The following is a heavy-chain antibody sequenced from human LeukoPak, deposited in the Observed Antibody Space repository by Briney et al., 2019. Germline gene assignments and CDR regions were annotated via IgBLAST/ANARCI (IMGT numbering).Heavy chain of an antibody. CDR3: VKDLLYSNGWSLFDY. D-gene: IGHD6-19*01. V-gene: IGHV3-64D*06. CDR2: LSSEGGSL. Sequence: GGTLRLSCSASGFIFSSYAMHWVRQAPGKGLDFVSDLSSEGGSLYYAESLKGIFTCSRDNSKNTMNLEMSSLRPEDTAVYYCVKDLLYSNGWSLFDYWGQGTMV. CDR1: GFIFSSYA. J-gene: IGHJ4*02.